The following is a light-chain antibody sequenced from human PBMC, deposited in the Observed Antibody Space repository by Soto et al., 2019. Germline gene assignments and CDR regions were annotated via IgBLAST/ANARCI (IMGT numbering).Light chain of an antibody. Sequence: EIVLTQSPATLSLSPGERATFSCRASQSVSSDLVWYQQKPGQAPRLLIYDASNRATGVPARFSGSGSGADFTLTISRLEPEDFAVYYCQHYGSPLTFGGGTKVDIK. CDR3: QHYGSPLT. CDR1: QSVSSD. CDR2: DAS. V-gene: IGKV3-11*01. J-gene: IGKJ4*01.